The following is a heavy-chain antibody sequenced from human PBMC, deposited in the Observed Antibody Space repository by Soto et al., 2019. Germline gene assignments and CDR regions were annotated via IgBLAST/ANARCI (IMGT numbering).Heavy chain of an antibody. V-gene: IGHV4-59*01. D-gene: IGHD5-18*01. CDR1: GGSISGDH. CDR2: MYNSGST. Sequence: SETLSLTCSVSGGSISGDHWSWVRQPPGKGLEWIGYMYNSGSTNNNPSLKSRVTISLDTSKNQVSLKLSSVTAADTAVYYCARGKQLDRFDYWGQGTQVTVSS. J-gene: IGHJ4*02. CDR3: ARGKQLDRFDY.